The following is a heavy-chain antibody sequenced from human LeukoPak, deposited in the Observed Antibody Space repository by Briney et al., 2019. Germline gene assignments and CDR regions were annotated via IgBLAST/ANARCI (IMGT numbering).Heavy chain of an antibody. V-gene: IGHV1-69*06. CDR2: IIPIFGTA. Sequence: SVKVSCKASGYTFTSYGISWVRQAPGQGLEWMGGIIPIFGTANYAQKFQGRVTITADKSTSTAYMELSSLRSEDTAVYYCARAYYDISGGYSATNWFDPWGQGTLVTVSS. J-gene: IGHJ5*02. CDR3: ARAYYDISGGYSATNWFDP. CDR1: GYTFTSYG. D-gene: IGHD3-22*01.